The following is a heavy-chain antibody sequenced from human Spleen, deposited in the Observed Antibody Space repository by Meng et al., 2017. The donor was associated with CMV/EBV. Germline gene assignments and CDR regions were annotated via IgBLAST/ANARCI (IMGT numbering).Heavy chain of an antibody. J-gene: IGHJ4*02. CDR1: GFTVSSNY. CDR2: IYHDGSNK. CDR3: AKVGDVGGSYDH. Sequence: SLRLSCAASGFTVSSNYMSWVRQAPGKGLECVAVIYHDGSNKYYADSVKGRFTISRDNSKSTLYLQMNSLRPDDTAVYYCAKVGDVGGSYDHWGQGTLVTVSS. V-gene: IGHV3-33*03. D-gene: IGHD3-10*01.